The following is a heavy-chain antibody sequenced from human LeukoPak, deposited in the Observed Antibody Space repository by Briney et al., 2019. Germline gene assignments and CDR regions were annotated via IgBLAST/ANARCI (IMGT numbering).Heavy chain of an antibody. J-gene: IGHJ3*02. Sequence: PGGSLRLSCAASGFTFSGYEMNWVRQAPGKGLEWVSYISSSGSTIYYADSVKGRFTISRDNAKNSLYLQMNSLRAEDTAVYYCARATHYYGSGIDAFDIWGQGTMVTVSS. CDR3: ARATHYYGSGIDAFDI. CDR1: GFTFSGYE. D-gene: IGHD3-10*01. V-gene: IGHV3-48*03. CDR2: ISSSGSTI.